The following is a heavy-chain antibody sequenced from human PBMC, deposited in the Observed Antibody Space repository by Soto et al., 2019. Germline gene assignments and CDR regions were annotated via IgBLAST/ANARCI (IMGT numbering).Heavy chain of an antibody. CDR1: GYSFTSYW. J-gene: IGHJ4*02. D-gene: IGHD3-22*01. Sequence: KIACKGSGYSFTSYWISWVRLMPGKGLEWMGRIDPSDSYTNYSPSFQGHVTISADKSISTAYLQWSSLKASDTAMYYCARRDYYDSSGYYSNWGQGTLVTVSS. V-gene: IGHV5-10-1*01. CDR3: ARRDYYDSSGYYSN. CDR2: IDPSDSYT.